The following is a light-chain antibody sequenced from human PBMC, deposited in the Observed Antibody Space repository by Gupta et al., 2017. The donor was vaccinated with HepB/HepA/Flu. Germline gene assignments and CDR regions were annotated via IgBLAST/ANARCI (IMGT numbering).Light chain of an antibody. CDR1: SSDIGTYKF. J-gene: IGLJ3*02. Sequence: QSALTQPASVSGSPGQSITISCTGSSSDIGTYKFVSWYQHHPGKAPQLIIYDVTKRPSGITYRFSGSRSGNTASLTISGLQAADEADYYCCSYAGFATVVFGGGTMLTVL. V-gene: IGLV2-23*02. CDR2: DVT. CDR3: CSYAGFATVV.